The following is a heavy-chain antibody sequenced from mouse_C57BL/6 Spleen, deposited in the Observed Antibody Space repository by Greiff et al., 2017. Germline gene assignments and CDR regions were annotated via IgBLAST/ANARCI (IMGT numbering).Heavy chain of an antibody. V-gene: IGHV7-1*01. CDR1: GFTFSDFY. CDR3: ARVLTGAMDY. Sequence: EVQLVESGGGLVQSGRSLRLSCATSGFTFSDFYMEWVRQAPGKGLEWIAASRNNANDYTTEYSASVKGRFIVSRDTSQSVIYLQMNALKAEDTAIYCGARVLTGAMDYWGQGTSVTVSS. J-gene: IGHJ4*01. D-gene: IGHD4-1*01. CDR2: SRNNANDYTT.